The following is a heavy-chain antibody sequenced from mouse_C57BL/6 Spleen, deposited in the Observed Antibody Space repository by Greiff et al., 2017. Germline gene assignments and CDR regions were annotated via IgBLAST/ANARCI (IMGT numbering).Heavy chain of an antibody. V-gene: IGHV1-50*01. D-gene: IGHD2-1*01. CDR3: ARGGNYVNPYYFYY. CDR2: IDPSDSYT. J-gene: IGHJ2*01. CDR1: GYTFTSYW. Sequence: QVQLKQPGAELVKPGASVKLSCKASGYTFTSYWMQWVKQRPGQGLEWIGEIDPSDSYTNYTQKFKGKATLTVNTSSSTAYMQLSSLTSEDSAVYYCARGGNYVNPYYFYYWGQGTTLTVSS.